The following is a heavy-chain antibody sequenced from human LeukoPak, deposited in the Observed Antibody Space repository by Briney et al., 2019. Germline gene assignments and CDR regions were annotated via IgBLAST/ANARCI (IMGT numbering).Heavy chain of an antibody. CDR3: ARATPVGRRDGYISSPYYYYYGMDV. J-gene: IGHJ6*02. Sequence: SETLSLTCTVSGGSISSYYWSWIRQPPGKGLEWIGYIYYSGSTNYNPSLKSRVTISVDTSKNQFSLKLSSVTAADTVVYYCARATPVGRRDGYISSPYYYYYGMDVWGQGTTVTVSS. CDR1: GGSISSYY. CDR2: IYYSGST. D-gene: IGHD5-24*01. V-gene: IGHV4-59*01.